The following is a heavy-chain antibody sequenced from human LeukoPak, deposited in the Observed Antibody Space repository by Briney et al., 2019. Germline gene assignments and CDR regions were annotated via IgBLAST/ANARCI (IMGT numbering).Heavy chain of an antibody. CDR3: ARFRKLWFGELSSYFDY. V-gene: IGHV1-2*02. D-gene: IGHD3-10*01. J-gene: IGHJ4*02. CDR2: INPNSGGT. Sequence: ASVKVSCKASGYTFTGYYMHWVRQAPGQGVEWMGWINPNSGGTNYAQKFQGRVTMTRDTSISTAYMELSRLRSDDTAVYYCARFRKLWFGELSSYFDYWGQGTLVTVSS. CDR1: GYTFTGYY.